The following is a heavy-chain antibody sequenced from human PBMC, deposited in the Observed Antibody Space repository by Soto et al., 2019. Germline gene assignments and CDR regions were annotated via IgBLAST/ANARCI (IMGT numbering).Heavy chain of an antibody. Sequence: PGGSLRLSCAASGFIFTSYGMHWVRQAPGKXLEWMALILHDGSAEYYADSVKGRFTISRDNSKNTLYLQTNSLTAEDTAVYYCARSRDGYSFYFYYGMDGWGQGPTVTVSS. CDR1: GFIFTSYG. D-gene: IGHD4-4*01. CDR3: ARSRDGYSFYFYYGMDG. J-gene: IGHJ6*02. V-gene: IGHV3-30*03. CDR2: ILHDGSAE.